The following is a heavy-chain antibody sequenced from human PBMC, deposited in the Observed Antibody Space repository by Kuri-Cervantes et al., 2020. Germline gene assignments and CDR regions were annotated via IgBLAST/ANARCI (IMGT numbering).Heavy chain of an antibody. D-gene: IGHD2-15*01. CDR1: GFTFSSYA. Sequence: GESLKISCAASGFTFSSYAMHWVRQAPGKGLEWVAVISYDGSNKYYADSVKGRFTISRDNSKNTLYLQMNSLRAEDTAVYYCARDPMCTGCSPFDDWGQGTLVTVSS. V-gene: IGHV3-30-3*01. J-gene: IGHJ4*02. CDR3: ARDPMCTGCSPFDD. CDR2: ISYDGSNK.